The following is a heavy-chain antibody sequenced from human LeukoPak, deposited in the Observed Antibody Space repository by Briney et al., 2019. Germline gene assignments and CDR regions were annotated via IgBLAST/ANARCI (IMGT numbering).Heavy chain of an antibody. CDR3: ARAYSSKEIDS. Sequence: GGSLRLSCAASGFSFRSFAMHWVRQAPGKGLDWVAIIWYDGANKYYAASVKGRFTISRDNSKNTLFLQMSSLRVEDTAVYYCARAYSSKEIDSWGQGTLVTVAS. D-gene: IGHD6-13*01. CDR2: IWYDGANK. J-gene: IGHJ4*02. CDR1: GFSFRSFA. V-gene: IGHV3-33*01.